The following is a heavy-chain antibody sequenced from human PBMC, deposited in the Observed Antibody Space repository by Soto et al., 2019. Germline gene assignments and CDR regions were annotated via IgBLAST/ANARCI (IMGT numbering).Heavy chain of an antibody. CDR1: GFTFSSYD. J-gene: IGHJ6*02. D-gene: IGHD1-26*01. CDR2: IGTAGDT. V-gene: IGHV3-13*01. CDR3: ARDLLGATRHGMDV. Sequence: GGSLRLSCAASGFTFSSYDMHWVRQATGKGLEWVSAIGTAGDTYYPGSVKGRFTISRENAKNSLYLQMNSLRAEDTAVYYCARDLLGATRHGMDVWGQGTTVTVSS.